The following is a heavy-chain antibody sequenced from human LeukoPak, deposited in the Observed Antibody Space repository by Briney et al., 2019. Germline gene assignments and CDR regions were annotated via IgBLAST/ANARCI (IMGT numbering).Heavy chain of an antibody. D-gene: IGHD1-1*01. CDR3: ARGGYNDAFDI. CDR1: GYSIRSGYY. CDR2: IYYSGST. Sequence: SETLSLTCTVSGYSIRSGYYWSWIRQPPGKGLEWIGYIYYSGSTNYNPSLKSRVTISVDTSKNQFSLKLSSVTAADTAVYYCARGGYNDAFDIWGQGTMVTVSS. J-gene: IGHJ3*02. V-gene: IGHV4-61*01.